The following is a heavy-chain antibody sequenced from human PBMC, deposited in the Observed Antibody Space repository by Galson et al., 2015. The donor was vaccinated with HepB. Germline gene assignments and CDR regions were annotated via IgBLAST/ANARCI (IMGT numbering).Heavy chain of an antibody. J-gene: IGHJ6*02. V-gene: IGHV3-43*01. CDR3: VKDLTYYYGSGISRAYGLDV. Sequence: SLRLSCAASGFTFDDYTMHWVRHVPGKSLEWVSLIGWDGITTYYAHSVKGRLTISRDNSKHPLFLQMNSLRTQDTGLYYCVKDLTYYYGSGISRAYGLDVWGQGTTVTVAS. D-gene: IGHD3-10*01. CDR1: GFTFDDYT. CDR2: IGWDGITT.